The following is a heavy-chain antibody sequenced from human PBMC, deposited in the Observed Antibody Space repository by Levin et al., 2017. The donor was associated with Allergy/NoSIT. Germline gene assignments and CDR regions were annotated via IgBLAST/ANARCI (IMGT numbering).Heavy chain of an antibody. J-gene: IGHJ6*02. Sequence: GGSLRLSCAASGFTFSSYAMSWVRQAPGKGLEWVSAISGSGGSTYYADSVKGRFTISRDNSKNTLYLQMNSLRAEDTAVYYCATNPYGGNRHYYYYYGMDGWGQGTTVTVSS. CDR3: ATNPYGGNRHYYYYYGMDG. CDR2: ISGSGGST. D-gene: IGHD4-23*01. CDR1: GFTFSSYA. V-gene: IGHV3-23*01.